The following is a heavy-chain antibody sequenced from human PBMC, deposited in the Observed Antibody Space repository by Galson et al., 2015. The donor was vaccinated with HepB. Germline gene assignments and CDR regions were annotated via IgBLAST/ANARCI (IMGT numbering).Heavy chain of an antibody. Sequence: AISGDSVSRNGAAWDWIKQSPSRGLEWLGRTYSRSKWYYDYAVSVKSRIAINPDTSKNQFSLQLNSVTPEDTAMYYCAHGRANAFDVWGQGTMVTVSS. J-gene: IGHJ3*01. CDR3: AHGRANAFDV. V-gene: IGHV6-1*01. CDR2: TYSRSKWYY. D-gene: IGHD1-26*01. CDR1: GDSVSRNGAA.